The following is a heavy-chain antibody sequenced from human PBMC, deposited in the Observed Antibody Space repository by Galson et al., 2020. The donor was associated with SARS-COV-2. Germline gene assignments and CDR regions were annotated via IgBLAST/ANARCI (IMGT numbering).Heavy chain of an antibody. V-gene: IGHV4-34*01. D-gene: IGHD6-13*01. J-gene: IGHJ4*02. CDR1: VGSFSDYY. CDR3: ARRADSSSWFGFDY. Sequence: SETLSLTCAVYVGSFSDYYWTWIRQPPGKGLEWIGEISHSRSTNYNPSLKSRVTISVDTSKNQFSLRLTSVTAADTAVYYCARRADSSSWFGFDYWGQGTLVTVSS. CDR2: ISHSRST.